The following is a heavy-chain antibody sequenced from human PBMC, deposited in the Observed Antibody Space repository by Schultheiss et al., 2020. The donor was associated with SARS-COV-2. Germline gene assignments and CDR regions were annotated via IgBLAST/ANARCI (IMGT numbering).Heavy chain of an antibody. CDR3: ARASVGYCRGGSCPDWFDP. D-gene: IGHD2-15*01. V-gene: IGHV4-39*01. J-gene: IGHJ5*02. Sequence: SETLSLTCTVSGGSISSSSYYWGWIRQPPGKGLEWIGSIYYSGSTYYNPSLKSRVTISVDTSKNQFSLKLSSVTAADTAVYYCARASVGYCRGGSCPDWFDPWGQGTLVTVSS. CDR1: GGSISSSSYY. CDR2: IYYSGST.